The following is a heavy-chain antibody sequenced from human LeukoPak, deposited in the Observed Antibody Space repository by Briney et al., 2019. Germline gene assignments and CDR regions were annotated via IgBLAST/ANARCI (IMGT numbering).Heavy chain of an antibody. CDR2: ISSSSSYI. V-gene: IGHV3-21*01. Sequence: GGSLRLSCAASGFTFSSYSMNWVRQAPGKGLEWVSSISSSSSYIYYADSVKGRFTISRDNAKNSLYLQMNSLSAEDTAVYYCARDSLGNYYFDYWGQGTLVTVSS. D-gene: IGHD4-23*01. CDR3: ARDSLGNYYFDY. CDR1: GFTFSSYS. J-gene: IGHJ4*02.